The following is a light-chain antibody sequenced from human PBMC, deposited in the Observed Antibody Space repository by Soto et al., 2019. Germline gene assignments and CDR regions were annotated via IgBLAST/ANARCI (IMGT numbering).Light chain of an antibody. Sequence: DIQMTQSPSTLSASVGERVTITFRSSQCISNWLAWYLQKSGKAPTVRIYDVSRLESGVPSRFSGSGSGTEFTLTINSLQPDDFATYYCQQYDSYYTLGQGTKVDIK. CDR2: DVS. V-gene: IGKV1-5*01. CDR1: QCISNW. J-gene: IGKJ2*01. CDR3: QQYDSYYT.